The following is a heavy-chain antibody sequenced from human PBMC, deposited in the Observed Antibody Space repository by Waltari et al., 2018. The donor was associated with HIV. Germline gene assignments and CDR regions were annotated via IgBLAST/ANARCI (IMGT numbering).Heavy chain of an antibody. CDR3: AKDGQFAAP. V-gene: IGHV3-9*01. CDR2: ISWNSGSI. CDR1: GFTFDNYA. J-gene: IGHJ5*02. Sequence: EVQLVESGGDLVQPGRSLRLSCAASGFTFDNYAMHWVRQAPGKGLEWVSGISWNSGSIGYADSVKGRFTISRDNAKNSLYLQMNSLRAEDTALYYCAKDGQFAAPWGQGTLVTVSS.